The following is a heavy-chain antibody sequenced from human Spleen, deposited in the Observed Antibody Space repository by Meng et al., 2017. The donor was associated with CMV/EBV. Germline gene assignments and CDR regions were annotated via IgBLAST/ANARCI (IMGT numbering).Heavy chain of an antibody. CDR1: GGSISSYY. CDR3: ARHDCSNFHYAFYGMDV. V-gene: IGHV4-59*01. CDR2: IYYSGST. D-gene: IGHD4-11*01. Sequence: SETLSLTCTVSGGSISSYYWNWIRQPPGKGLEWIGYIYYSGSTNYNPSLKSRVAISLDTSKNHFSLKLSSVTAADTAVYFCARHDCSNFHYAFYGMDVWGQGTTVTVSS. J-gene: IGHJ6*02.